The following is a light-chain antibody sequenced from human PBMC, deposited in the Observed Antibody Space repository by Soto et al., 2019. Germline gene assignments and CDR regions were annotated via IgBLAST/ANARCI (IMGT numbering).Light chain of an antibody. Sequence: EIFLTQSPDTLSLSPGERATLSCRATQSVTNYIAWYQQRPGQAPRLLIYDASNRASGVPAKFSGSGSGTDFTLTISRLEPEDFAVYYCQQNDSSPSWTFGQGTKVESK. CDR3: QQNDSSPSWT. CDR1: QSVTNY. CDR2: DAS. V-gene: IGKV3-11*01. J-gene: IGKJ1*01.